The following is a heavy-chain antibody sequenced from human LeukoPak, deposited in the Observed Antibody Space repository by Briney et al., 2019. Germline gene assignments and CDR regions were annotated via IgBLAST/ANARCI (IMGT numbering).Heavy chain of an antibody. CDR2: IGTAGDT. CDR1: GFTFSSYD. Sequence: PGGSLRLSCAASGFTFSSYDMHWVRQATGKGLEWVSAIGTAGDTYYPGSVKGRFTIPRENAKNSLYLQMNSLRAGDTAVYYCARGSRYYYDSSGYYYGPWFDPWGQGTLVTVSS. D-gene: IGHD3-22*01. J-gene: IGHJ5*02. CDR3: ARGSRYYYDSSGYYYGPWFDP. V-gene: IGHV3-13*01.